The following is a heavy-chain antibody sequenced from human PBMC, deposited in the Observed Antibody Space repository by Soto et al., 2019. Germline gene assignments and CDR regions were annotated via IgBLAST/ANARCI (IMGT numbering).Heavy chain of an antibody. J-gene: IGHJ4*02. Sequence: QVQLVQSGAEVKKPGASVKLSCKASGYTFTSYAIHWVRQAPGQSLECMGWINTDNGNIKYSQKFQDRVTITRDTSASTAYMDLSSLRSEDTDVYFCARAPSGYYFDKWGQGTLVTVSS. CDR3: ARAPSGYYFDK. V-gene: IGHV1-3*04. CDR1: GYTFTSYA. D-gene: IGHD3-10*01. CDR2: INTDNGNI.